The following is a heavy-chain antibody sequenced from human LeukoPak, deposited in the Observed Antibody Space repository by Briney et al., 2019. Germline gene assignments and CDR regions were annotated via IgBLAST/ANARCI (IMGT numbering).Heavy chain of an antibody. J-gene: IGHJ4*02. CDR3: ARGKGVMITFGGVMGY. Sequence: ASVKVSCKASGYTFTSYYMHWVRQAPGQGLEWMGIINPSGGSTSYAQKFQGRVTMTRDTSTSTVYMELSSLRSEDTAVYYCARGKGVMITFGGVMGYWGQGTLVTDSS. CDR1: GYTFTSYY. D-gene: IGHD3-16*01. CDR2: INPSGGST. V-gene: IGHV1-46*01.